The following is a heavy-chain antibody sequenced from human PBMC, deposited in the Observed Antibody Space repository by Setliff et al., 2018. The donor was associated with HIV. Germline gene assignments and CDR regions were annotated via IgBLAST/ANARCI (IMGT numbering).Heavy chain of an antibody. CDR2: ISHSGST. J-gene: IGHJ3*02. Sequence: SETLSLTCAVSGGSIRTGDWWSWVRQSPGKGLEWIGEISHSGSTNYNPSLRSRVTISVDTSKNQFSLSLSSVTAADTAVYYCARSSAERSAVRGLAIAFDIWGPGTKVTVSS. CDR1: GGSIRTGDW. V-gene: IGHV4-4*02. D-gene: IGHD3-10*01. CDR3: ARSSAERSAVRGLAIAFDI.